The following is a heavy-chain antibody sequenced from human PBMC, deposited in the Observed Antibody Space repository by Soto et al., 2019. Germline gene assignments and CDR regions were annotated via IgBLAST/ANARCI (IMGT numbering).Heavy chain of an antibody. V-gene: IGHV3-11*01. Sequence: GGSLRLSCAASGFTFSDYYMSWIRQAPGKGLEWVSSITSSGSTTYYTDSVKGRFTISRDNAKNSLYLQMNSLRAEDTAVYYCARERYSYGPYYFDYWGRGTLVTVSS. CDR1: GFTFSDYY. J-gene: IGHJ4*02. CDR2: ITSSGSTT. CDR3: ARERYSYGPYYFDY. D-gene: IGHD5-18*01.